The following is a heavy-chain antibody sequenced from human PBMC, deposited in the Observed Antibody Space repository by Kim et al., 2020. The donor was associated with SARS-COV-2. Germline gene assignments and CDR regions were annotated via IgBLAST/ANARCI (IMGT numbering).Heavy chain of an antibody. Sequence: ASVKVSCKASGYTFTGYYMHWVRQAPGQGLEWMGWINPNSGGTNYAQKFQGRVTMTRDTSISTAYMELSRLRSDDTAVYYCSTYDYGREYYFDYWGQGTLVTVSS. CDR1: GYTFTGYY. J-gene: IGHJ4*02. V-gene: IGHV1-2*02. CDR3: STYDYGREYYFDY. CDR2: INPNSGGT. D-gene: IGHD4-17*01.